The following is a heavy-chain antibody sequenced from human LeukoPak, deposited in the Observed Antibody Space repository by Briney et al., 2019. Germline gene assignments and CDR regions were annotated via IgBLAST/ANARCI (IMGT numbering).Heavy chain of an antibody. Sequence: SSETLSLTCTVSGGSISSSSYYWGWIRQPPGKGLEWIGSIYYSGSTYYNPSLKSRVTISVDTSKNQFSLKLSSVTAADTAVYYCARALLGDEWSGYLFDYWGQGTLVTVSS. CDR2: IYYSGST. CDR1: GGSISSSSYY. CDR3: ARALLGDEWSGYLFDY. J-gene: IGHJ4*02. V-gene: IGHV4-39*07. D-gene: IGHD3-3*01.